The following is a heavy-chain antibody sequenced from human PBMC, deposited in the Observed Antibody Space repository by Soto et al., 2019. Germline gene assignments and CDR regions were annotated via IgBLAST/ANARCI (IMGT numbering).Heavy chain of an antibody. CDR1: GFTFSSYG. V-gene: IGHV3-30*18. D-gene: IGHD2-21*01. J-gene: IGHJ4*02. CDR2: ISYDGSNK. CDR3: AKFILVEMATTDGFDY. Sequence: PGGSLRLSCAASGFTFSSYGMHWVRQAPGKGLEWVAVISYDGSNKYYADSVKGRFTISRDNSKNTLYLQMNSLRAEDTAVYYCAKFILVEMATTDGFDYWGQGTLVTVSS.